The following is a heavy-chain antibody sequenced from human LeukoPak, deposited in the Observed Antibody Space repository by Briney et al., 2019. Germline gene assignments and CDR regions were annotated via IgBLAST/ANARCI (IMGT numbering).Heavy chain of an antibody. CDR2: IGTAGDT. J-gene: IGHJ4*02. CDR3: AGVAKERVGGVYYFDY. D-gene: IGHD1-1*01. V-gene: IGHV3-13*01. Sequence: GGSLGLSCAASGFTFSDYDMHWVRQATGKGLEWVSAIGTAGDTYYTGSVKGRFTISRENAKNSLYLQMNSLRAGDTAVYYCAGVAKERVGGVYYFDYWGQGTLVTVSS. CDR1: GFTFSDYD.